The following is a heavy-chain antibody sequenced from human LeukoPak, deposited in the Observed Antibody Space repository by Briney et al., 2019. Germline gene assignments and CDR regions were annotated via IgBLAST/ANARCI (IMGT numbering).Heavy chain of an antibody. CDR3: ARGYDFWSGYSYYYYYYMDV. D-gene: IGHD3-3*01. CDR2: INHSGST. V-gene: IGHV4-34*01. CDR1: GGSFSGYY. Sequence: PSETLSLTCAVYGGSFSGYYWSWIRQPPGKGLEWIGEINHSGSTNYNPSLKSRVTISVDTSKNQFSLKLSSVTAADTAVYYCARGYDFWSGYSYYYYYYMDVWGKGTTVTVSS. J-gene: IGHJ6*03.